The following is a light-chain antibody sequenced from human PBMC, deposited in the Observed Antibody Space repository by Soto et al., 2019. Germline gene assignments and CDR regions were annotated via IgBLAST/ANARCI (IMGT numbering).Light chain of an antibody. CDR3: QSYDSGLSAYV. J-gene: IGLJ1*01. Sequence: QSVLTQPPSVSGVPGQRVTISCTGSSSNIGTGYDVHWYQQLPGTAPKLLIYENINRPSGVPDRFSGSKSGTSASLAITVLQADDEADYYCQSYDSGLSAYVFGTGTKLTVL. V-gene: IGLV1-40*01. CDR2: ENI. CDR1: SSNIGTGYD.